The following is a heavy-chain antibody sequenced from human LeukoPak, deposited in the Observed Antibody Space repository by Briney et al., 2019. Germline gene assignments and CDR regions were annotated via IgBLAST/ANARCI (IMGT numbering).Heavy chain of an antibody. CDR2: IWYDGSNK. J-gene: IGHJ4*02. V-gene: IGHV3-33*06. D-gene: IGHD6-19*01. CDR1: GYNIRSYD. CDR3: AKVFALYSSGWSTLDY. Sequence: GGSLRLSCATPGYNIRSYDMHGIHQAPGKGLARVAVIWYDGSNKYYADSVKGRFTISRDNSKNTLYLQMNSLRAEDTAVYYCAKVFALYSSGWSTLDYWGQGTLVTVSS.